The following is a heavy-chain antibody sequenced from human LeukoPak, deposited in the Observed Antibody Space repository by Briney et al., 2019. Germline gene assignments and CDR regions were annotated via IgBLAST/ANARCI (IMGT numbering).Heavy chain of an antibody. J-gene: IGHJ4*02. CDR1: GGSITNYY. Sequence: SETLSLTCTVSGGSITNYYWNWIRQPPGTGLEWIGYIYHSGSTNYNPSLKSRATISVDTSKNQLSLRLTSVSAADTAVYYCARGFDSKSTYFDYWGQGTLLTVSS. D-gene: IGHD5-12*01. CDR3: ARGFDSKSTYFDY. CDR2: IYHSGST. V-gene: IGHV4-59*01.